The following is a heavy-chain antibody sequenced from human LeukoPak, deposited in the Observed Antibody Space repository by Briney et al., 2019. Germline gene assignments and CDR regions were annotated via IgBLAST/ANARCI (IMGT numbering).Heavy chain of an antibody. CDR3: ARSFVVAARYFVY. Sequence: SETLSLTCTVSGGSTSSGSYYWSWIRQPAGKGLEWIGRIYTSGSTNYNPSLKSRVTISVDTSKNQFSLKLSSVTAADTAVYYCARSFVVAARYFVYWGQGTLVTVSS. CDR1: GGSTSSGSYY. CDR2: IYTSGST. D-gene: IGHD6-6*01. V-gene: IGHV4-61*02. J-gene: IGHJ4*02.